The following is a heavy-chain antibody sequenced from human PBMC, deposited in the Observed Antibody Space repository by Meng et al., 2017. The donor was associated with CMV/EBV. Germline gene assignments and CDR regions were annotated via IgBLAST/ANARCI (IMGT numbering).Heavy chain of an antibody. CDR1: GFTFSNAW. Sequence: GESLKLSCAASGFTFSNAWMSWVRQAPGKGLEWVGRIKSKTDGGTTDYAAPVKGRITISREESKNTLYLQMNSLKTEDTAVYYCTTDHRPITTFGVAYYYGMDVWGQGTTVTVSS. CDR3: TTDHRPITTFGVAYYYGMDV. V-gene: IGHV3-15*01. J-gene: IGHJ6*02. CDR2: IKSKTDGGTT. D-gene: IGHD3-3*01.